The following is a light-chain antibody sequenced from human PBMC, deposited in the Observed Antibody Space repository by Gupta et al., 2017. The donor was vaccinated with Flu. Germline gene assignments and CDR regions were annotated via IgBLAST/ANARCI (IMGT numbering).Light chain of an antibody. CDR1: QNSNRW. V-gene: IGKV1-5*03. J-gene: IGKJ5*01. Sequence: PSTLSASVGGRVTITGRASQNSNRWLAWYQRKPGKAPNLLIYMSSSLHSGVPSRFSGSGSGTECTLTISSLQPEDSATYFGQQYSSYPITFGQGTRLE. CDR3: QQYSSYPIT. CDR2: MSS.